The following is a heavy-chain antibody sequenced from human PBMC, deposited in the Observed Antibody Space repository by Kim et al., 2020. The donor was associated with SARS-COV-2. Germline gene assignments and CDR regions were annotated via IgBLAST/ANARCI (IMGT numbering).Heavy chain of an antibody. CDR1: GFTFTSSA. D-gene: IGHD3-10*01. CDR2: IVVGSGNT. J-gene: IGHJ6*02. V-gene: IGHV1-58*02. CDR3: AADPEYYYGSGSPLNAMDV. Sequence: SVKVSCKASGFTFTSSAMQWVRQARGQRLEWIGWIVVGSGNTNYAQKFQERVTITRDMSTNTAYMELSSLRSEDTAVYYCAADPEYYYGSGSPLNAMDVWGQGTTVTVSS.